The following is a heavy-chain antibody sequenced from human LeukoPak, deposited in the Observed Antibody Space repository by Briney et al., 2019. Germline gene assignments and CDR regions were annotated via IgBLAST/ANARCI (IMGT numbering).Heavy chain of an antibody. V-gene: IGHV3-48*01. D-gene: IGHD2-15*01. CDR2: ISSSSSTI. J-gene: IGHJ6*03. CDR1: GFTFSSYS. CDR3: ARSLVGRSDYYYYMDV. Sequence: GGSLRLSCAASGFTFSSYSMNWVRQAPGKGLEWVSYISSSSSTIYYADSVKGRFTISRDNAKNSLYLQMNSLRAEDTAVYYCARSLVGRSDYYYYMDVWGKGTTVTVSS.